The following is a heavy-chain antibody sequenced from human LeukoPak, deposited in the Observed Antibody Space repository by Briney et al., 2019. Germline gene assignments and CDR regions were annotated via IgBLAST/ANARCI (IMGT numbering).Heavy chain of an antibody. Sequence: GSLRCSCVASGYTFSSYSINWFRQAPGKGLDWVSSVSVRSNYIYYADSVRGRFSISRDDARDSLYLQMNSLRAEDTAVYYCVRLRRNSDTSGFYYYYDFWGQGTLVTVSS. V-gene: IGHV3-21*01. CDR3: VRLRRNSDTSGFYYYYDF. CDR1: GYTFSSYS. J-gene: IGHJ4*02. CDR2: VSVRSNYI. D-gene: IGHD3-22*01.